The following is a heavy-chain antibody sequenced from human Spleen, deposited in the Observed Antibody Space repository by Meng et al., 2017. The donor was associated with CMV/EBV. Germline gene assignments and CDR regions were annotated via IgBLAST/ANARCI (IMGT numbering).Heavy chain of an antibody. D-gene: IGHD3-10*01. CDR3: AKIKLWFGEPDAFDV. CDR2: FSYNGNT. V-gene: IGHV4-39*07. CDR1: GCVSSDIYN. Sequence: GCVSSDIYNWGWIRQPPGRGLEWIGSFSYNGNTYYNPPLKSRVTISVDTSKNQLSLKLRSVTAADTAVYYCAKIKLWFGEPDAFDVWGHGTMVTVSS. J-gene: IGHJ3*01.